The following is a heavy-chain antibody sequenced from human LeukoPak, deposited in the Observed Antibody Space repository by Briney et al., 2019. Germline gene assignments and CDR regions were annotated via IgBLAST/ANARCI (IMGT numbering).Heavy chain of an antibody. CDR1: GFTFSSYG. CDR3: AKDHYYDSITDYFDY. Sequence: PGGSLRLSCAASGFTFSSYGMHWVRQAPGKGLEWVAVIWYDGSNKYYADSVKGRFTISRDNSKNTLYLQMNSLRAEGTAVYYCAKDHYYDSITDYFDYWGQGTLVTVSS. CDR2: IWYDGSNK. D-gene: IGHD3-22*01. V-gene: IGHV3-30*02. J-gene: IGHJ4*02.